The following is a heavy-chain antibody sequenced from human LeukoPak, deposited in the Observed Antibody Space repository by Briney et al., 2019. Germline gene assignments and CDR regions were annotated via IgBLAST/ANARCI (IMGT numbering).Heavy chain of an antibody. CDR2: IYYSGST. CDR1: GGSISSSSYY. V-gene: IGHV4-39*01. J-gene: IGHJ4*02. D-gene: IGHD3-10*01. Sequence: SETLSLTCTVSGGSISSSSYYWGWIRQPPGKGLEWIGSIYYSGSTYYNPSLKSRVTISVDTSKNQFSLKLSSVTAADTAVYYCARYGSGSYRMSFGYWGQGTLVTVSS. CDR3: ARYGSGSYRMSFGY.